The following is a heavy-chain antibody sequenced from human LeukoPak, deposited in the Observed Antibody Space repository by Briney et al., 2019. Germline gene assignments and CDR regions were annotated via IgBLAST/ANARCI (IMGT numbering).Heavy chain of an antibody. CDR1: GGTFSSYA. D-gene: IGHD3/OR15-3a*01. Sequence: ASVKVSCKASGGTFSSYAISWVRQAPGQGLEWMGRIIPILGIANYAQKFQGRVTITADKSTSTAYMELSSLRSEDTAVYYCATGAIILGRGAFDIWGQGTMVTVSS. V-gene: IGHV1-69*04. CDR3: ATGAIILGRGAFDI. CDR2: IIPILGIA. J-gene: IGHJ3*02.